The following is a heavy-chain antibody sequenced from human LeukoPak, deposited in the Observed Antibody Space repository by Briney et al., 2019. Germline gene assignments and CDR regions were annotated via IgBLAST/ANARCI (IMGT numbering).Heavy chain of an antibody. CDR2: IYYSGSA. J-gene: IGHJ4*02. CDR1: GGSISSYY. Sequence: SETLSLTCTVSGGSISSYYWSWIRQPPGKGLEWIGYIYYSGSANYNPPLKSRVTISVDTSKNQFSLKLSSVTAADTAVYYCARASGRYYDSSGYLKLSYYFDYWGQGTLVTVSS. D-gene: IGHD3-22*01. V-gene: IGHV4-59*01. CDR3: ARASGRYYDSSGYLKLSYYFDY.